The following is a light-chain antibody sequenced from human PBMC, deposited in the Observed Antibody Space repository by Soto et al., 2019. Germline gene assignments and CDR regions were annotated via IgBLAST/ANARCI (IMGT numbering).Light chain of an antibody. CDR2: DAS. CDR1: QSVSSY. J-gene: IGKJ2*01. Sequence: EIVLTQSPATLSLSPGERATLSCRASQSVSSYLAWYQQKPGQAPRLLIYDASNRATGIPARFSGSGSGTHLTLTISSLEPDDFAVYYCQQRSNWPYTFGQGTKLEIK. V-gene: IGKV3-11*01. CDR3: QQRSNWPYT.